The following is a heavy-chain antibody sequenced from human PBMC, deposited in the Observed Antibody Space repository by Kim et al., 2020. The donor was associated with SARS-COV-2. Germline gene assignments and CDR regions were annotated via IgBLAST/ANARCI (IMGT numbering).Heavy chain of an antibody. V-gene: IGHV1-69*04. CDR2: IIPILGIA. Sequence: SVKVSCKASGGTFSSYAISWVRQAPGQGLEWMGRIIPILGIANYAQKFQGRVTITADKSTSTAYMELSSLRSEDTAVYYCARQCSSTSCSGFDYWGQGTLVTVSS. CDR3: ARQCSSTSCSGFDY. J-gene: IGHJ4*02. D-gene: IGHD2-2*01. CDR1: GGTFSSYA.